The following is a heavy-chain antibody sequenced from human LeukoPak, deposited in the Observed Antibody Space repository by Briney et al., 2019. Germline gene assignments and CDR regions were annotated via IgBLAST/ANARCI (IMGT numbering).Heavy chain of an antibody. Sequence: PSETLSLTCTVSGGSISTSNYYWGWIRQPPGKGLEWIGYIYYSGSTNYNPSLKSRVTISVDTSKNQFSLKLSSVTAEDTAVYYCARWARGYYYYMDVWGKGTTVTVSS. CDR3: ARWARGYYYYMDV. V-gene: IGHV4-61*05. CDR1: GGSISTSNYY. CDR2: IYYSGST. J-gene: IGHJ6*03. D-gene: IGHD6-6*01.